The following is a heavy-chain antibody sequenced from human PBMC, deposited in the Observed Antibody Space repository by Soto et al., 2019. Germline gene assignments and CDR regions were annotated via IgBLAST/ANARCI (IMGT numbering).Heavy chain of an antibody. V-gene: IGHV3-30*18. D-gene: IGHD6-13*01. CDR2: ISYDGSNK. Sequence: PGGSLRLSCAASGFTFSSYGMHWVRQAPGKGLEWVAVISYDGSNKYYADSVKGRFTISRDNSKNTLYLQMNSLRAEDTAVYYCAKPSSSSWYYYYYGMDVWGQGTTVTVS. CDR1: GFTFSSYG. J-gene: IGHJ6*02. CDR3: AKPSSSSWYYYYYGMDV.